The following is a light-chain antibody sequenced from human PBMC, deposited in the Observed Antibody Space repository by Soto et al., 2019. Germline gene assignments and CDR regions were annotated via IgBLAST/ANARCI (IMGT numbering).Light chain of an antibody. V-gene: IGLV6-57*01. CDR3: RSYDATTQV. J-gene: IGLJ3*02. CDR1: SGSIASNY. Sequence: NFMLTQPHSVSESPGKTVIISCTRSSGSIASNYVQWYQQRPGSSPTTVIYEDNQRPSGVPDRFSGSIDSSSNSASLTIAGLETEDDADYFCRSYDATTQVFGGGTKLTVL. CDR2: EDN.